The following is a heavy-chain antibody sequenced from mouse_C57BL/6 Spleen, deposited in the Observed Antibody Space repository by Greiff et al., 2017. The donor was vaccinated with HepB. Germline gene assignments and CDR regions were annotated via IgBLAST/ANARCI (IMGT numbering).Heavy chain of an antibody. D-gene: IGHD2-4*01. CDR1: GYTFTSYW. Sequence: QVQLKQPGAELVKPGASVKMSCKASGYTFTSYWITWVKQRPGQGLEWIGDIYPGSGSTNYNEKFKSKATLTVDTSSSTAYMQLSSLTSEDSAVYYCARDYDYPSWFAYWGQGTLVTVSA. CDR3: ARDYDYPSWFAY. CDR2: IYPGSGST. V-gene: IGHV1-55*01. J-gene: IGHJ3*01.